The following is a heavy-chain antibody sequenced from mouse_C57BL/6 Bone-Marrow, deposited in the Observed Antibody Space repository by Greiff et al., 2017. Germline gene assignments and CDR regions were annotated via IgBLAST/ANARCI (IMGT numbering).Heavy chain of an antibody. CDR3: ARDEKKLIYYDYDEGFAY. J-gene: IGHJ3*01. CDR1: GYTFTDYN. D-gene: IGHD2-4*01. Sequence: EVQLQQSGPELVKPGASVKMSCKASGYTFTDYNMHWVKQSHGKSLEWIGYINPNNGGTSYNQKFKGKATLTVNKSSSTAYMELRSLTSEDSAVYYCARDEKKLIYYDYDEGFAYWGQGTLVTVSA. CDR2: INPNNGGT. V-gene: IGHV1-22*01.